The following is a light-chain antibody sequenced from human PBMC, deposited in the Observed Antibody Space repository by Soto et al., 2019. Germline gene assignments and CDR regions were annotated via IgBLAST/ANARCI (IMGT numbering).Light chain of an antibody. V-gene: IGLV4-69*01. CDR3: QTWGTGDWV. Sequence: QLVLTQSPSASASLGASVKLTCTLSSGHSNYAIAWHQQQPEKGPRYLMILNSDGSHNKGDGIPDRFSGSSSGAERYLTISSLQSEDEADYYCQTWGTGDWVFGGGTKLTVL. CDR2: LNSDGSH. CDR1: SGHSNYA. J-gene: IGLJ3*02.